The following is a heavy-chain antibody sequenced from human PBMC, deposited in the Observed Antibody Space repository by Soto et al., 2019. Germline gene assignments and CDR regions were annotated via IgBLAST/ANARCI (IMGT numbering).Heavy chain of an antibody. J-gene: IGHJ6*02. Sequence: SETLSLTCTVSGGSISSYYWSWIRQPPGKGLEWIGYIYYSGSTNYNPSLKSRVTISVDTSKNQFSLKLSSVTAADTAVYYCASEDYQRGMDVWGQGTTVTVSS. CDR2: IYYSGST. CDR3: ASEDYQRGMDV. V-gene: IGHV4-59*01. CDR1: GGSISSYY. D-gene: IGHD3-10*01.